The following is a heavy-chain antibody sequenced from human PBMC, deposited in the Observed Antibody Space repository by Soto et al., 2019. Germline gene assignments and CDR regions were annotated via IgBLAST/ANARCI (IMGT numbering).Heavy chain of an antibody. CDR2: ISYDGSNK. CDR1: GFTFSSYG. V-gene: IGHV3-30*03. CDR3: ALWFGAFDY. J-gene: IGHJ4*02. D-gene: IGHD3-10*01. Sequence: QVQLVESGGGVVQPGRSLRLSCAASGFTFSSYGMHWVRQAPGKGLEWVAVISYDGSNKYYADSVKGRFTISRDNSKNTLYLQMNSRRAEDTAVYYCALWFGAFDYWGQGTLVTVSS.